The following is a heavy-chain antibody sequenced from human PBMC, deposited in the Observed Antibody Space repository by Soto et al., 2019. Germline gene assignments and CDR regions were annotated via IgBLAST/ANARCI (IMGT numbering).Heavy chain of an antibody. J-gene: IGHJ4*02. CDR2: IIPIFGTA. CDR3: ARGSGGYYDSSDPFDY. D-gene: IGHD3-22*01. CDR1: GGTFSSYA. Sequence: EASVKVSCKASGGTFSSYAISWVRQAPGQGLEWMGGIIPIFGTANYAQKFQGRVTITADESTSTAYMELSSLRSEDTAVYYCARGSGGYYDSSDPFDYWGQGTLVTVSS. V-gene: IGHV1-69*13.